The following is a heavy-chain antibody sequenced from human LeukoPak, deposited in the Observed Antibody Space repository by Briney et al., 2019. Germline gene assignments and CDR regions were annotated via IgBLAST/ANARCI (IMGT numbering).Heavy chain of an antibody. CDR2: MNPKSGNT. J-gene: IGHJ4*02. CDR3: ARDRPAMKKGGCYWDL. Sequence: ASVKVSCSAFGYTFTTYDISWVRQATGQGLEWMGWMNPKSGNTGYAQKFQGRGTMTRNTSINTAYMELSSLRSEDTAVYYCARDRPAMKKGGCYWDLWGEGTQAT. D-gene: IGHD6-19*01. V-gene: IGHV1-8*01. CDR1: GYTFTTYD.